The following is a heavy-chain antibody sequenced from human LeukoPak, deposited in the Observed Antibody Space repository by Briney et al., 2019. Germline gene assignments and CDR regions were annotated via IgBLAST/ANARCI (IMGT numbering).Heavy chain of an antibody. V-gene: IGHV4-59*01. Sequence: SETLSLTCTVSGGSISPYFWSWIRQPPGKGLEWIGYISYTGNTNYNPSLKSRVPISLDTSKNQFSLQLTSVTAADTAVYYCARDDYRGVTNFDPWGQGTLVTVSS. J-gene: IGHJ5*02. D-gene: IGHD3-10*01. CDR1: GGSISPYF. CDR3: ARDDYRGVTNFDP. CDR2: ISYTGNT.